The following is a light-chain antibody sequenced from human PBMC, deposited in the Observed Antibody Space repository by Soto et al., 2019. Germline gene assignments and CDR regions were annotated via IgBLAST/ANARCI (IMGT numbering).Light chain of an antibody. CDR2: EVS. J-gene: IGLJ2*01. CDR3: SSYTSSKALI. Sequence: QSVLTQPASVSGSPGQSITISCTGTSSDVGGYIYLSWYQQHPGKAPKLIIYEVSNRPSGVSNRFSGSKAGNTASLTISGLQAEDEGDYYCSSYTSSKALIFGGGTKVTVL. CDR1: SSDVGGYIY. V-gene: IGLV2-14*01.